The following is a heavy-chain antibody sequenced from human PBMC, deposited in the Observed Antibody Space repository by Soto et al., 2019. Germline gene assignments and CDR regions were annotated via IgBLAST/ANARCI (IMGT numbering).Heavy chain of an antibody. V-gene: IGHV4-34*01. D-gene: IGHD5-12*01. CDR3: ARESWQRFSQFDY. J-gene: IGHJ4*02. CDR2: INHGGST. Sequence: SETLSLTCAVYGGSFGGYYWSWIRQSPAKGLEWIGEINHGGSTNYNPSLKSRVTISLDRSKSQFSLKLSSVTAADTAVYYCARESWQRFSQFDYWGQGILVTVSS. CDR1: GGSFGGYY.